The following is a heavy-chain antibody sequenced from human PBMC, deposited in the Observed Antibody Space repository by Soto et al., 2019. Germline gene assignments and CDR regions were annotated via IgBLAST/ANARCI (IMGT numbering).Heavy chain of an antibody. J-gene: IGHJ4*02. CDR2: IYYSGST. D-gene: IGHD3-10*01. Sequence: SETLSLTCTVSGGSVSSGSYYWSWIRQPPGKGLEWIGYIYYSGSTNYNPSLKSRVTISVDTSKNQFSLKLSSVTAADTAVYYCARVSEDLWFGGQYYFDYWGQGTLVTAPQ. CDR1: GGSVSSGSYY. CDR3: ARVSEDLWFGGQYYFDY. V-gene: IGHV4-61*01.